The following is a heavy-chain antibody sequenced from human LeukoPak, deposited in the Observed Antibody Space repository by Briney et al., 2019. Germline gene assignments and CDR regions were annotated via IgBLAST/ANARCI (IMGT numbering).Heavy chain of an antibody. CDR3: ARDPRYCYGSGISWIDY. CDR2: ISSSSSTI. Sequence: GGSLRLSCAASGFTFSSYSMNWVRQAPGKGLEWVSYISSSSSTIYYADSVKGRFTISRDNAKNSLYLQMNSLRDEDTAVYYCARDPRYCYGSGISWIDYWGQGTLVTVSS. D-gene: IGHD3-10*01. V-gene: IGHV3-48*02. J-gene: IGHJ4*02. CDR1: GFTFSSYS.